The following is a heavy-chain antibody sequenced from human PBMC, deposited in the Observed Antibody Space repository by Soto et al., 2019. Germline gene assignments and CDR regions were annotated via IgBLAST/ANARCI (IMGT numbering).Heavy chain of an antibody. V-gene: IGHV4-59*08. J-gene: IGHJ4*02. Sequence: PSETLSLTCTVSGGSISSYYWSWIRQPPGKGLEWIGYIYYSGSTNYNPSLKSRVTISVDTSKNQFSLKLSSVTAADTAVYYCARQGDGYNPWDFDYWGQGTLVTVSS. CDR1: GGSISSYY. CDR2: IYYSGST. D-gene: IGHD5-12*01. CDR3: ARQGDGYNPWDFDY.